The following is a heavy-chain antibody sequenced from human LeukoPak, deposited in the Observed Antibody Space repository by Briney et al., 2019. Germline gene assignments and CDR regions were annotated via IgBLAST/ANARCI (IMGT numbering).Heavy chain of an antibody. J-gene: IGHJ6*02. CDR2: ISYDGSNK. Sequence: TGGSLRLSCAASGFTFSSYGMHWVRQAPGKGLEWVAVISYDGSNKYYADSVKGRFTISRDNSKNTLYLQMNSLRAEDTAVYYCARVFFPKGIAAAGTKDYYYYYDMDVWGQGTTVTVSS. CDR1: GFTFSSYG. V-gene: IGHV3-30*03. CDR3: ARVFFPKGIAAAGTKDYYYYYDMDV. D-gene: IGHD6-13*01.